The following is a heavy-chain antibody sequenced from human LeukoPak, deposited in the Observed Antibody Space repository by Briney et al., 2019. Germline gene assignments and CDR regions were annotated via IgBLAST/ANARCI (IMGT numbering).Heavy chain of an antibody. CDR1: GYSFTDYW. J-gene: IGHJ3*02. Sequence: GESLKISCKTSGYSFTDYWIGWVRQMPGKGLEWMGFIYPSDSGTRYSPSFQGQVTISADKSISTAYLQWSSLKASDTAMYYCARTAPDNDAFDIWGQGTMVTVSS. D-gene: IGHD3-9*01. V-gene: IGHV5-51*01. CDR2: IYPSDSGT. CDR3: ARTAPDNDAFDI.